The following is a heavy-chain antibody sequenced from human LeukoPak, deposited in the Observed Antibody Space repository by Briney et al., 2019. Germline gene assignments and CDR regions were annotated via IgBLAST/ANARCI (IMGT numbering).Heavy chain of an antibody. V-gene: IGHV1-18*01. J-gene: IGHJ6*02. CDR3: ARDRNSGSYFHYYYGMDV. CDR2: ISAYNGNT. CDR1: GYTFTSYD. D-gene: IGHD1-26*01. Sequence: ASVKVSCKASGYTFTSYDINWVRQAPGQGLEWMGWISAYNGNTNYAQKLQGRVTMTTDTSTSTAYMELRSLRSDDTAVYYCARDRNSGSYFHYYYGMDVWGQGTTVTVSS.